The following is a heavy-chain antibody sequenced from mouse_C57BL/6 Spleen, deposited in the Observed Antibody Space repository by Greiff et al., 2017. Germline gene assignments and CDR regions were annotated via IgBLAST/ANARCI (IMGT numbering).Heavy chain of an antibody. V-gene: IGHV1-80*01. J-gene: IGHJ2*01. CDR3: ARANWDVRDYFDY. CDR2: IYPGDGDT. Sequence: QVQLQQSGAELVKPGASVKISCIASGYAFSSYWMNWVKQRPGKGLEWIGQIYPGDGDTNYNGKFKGKATLTADKSSSTAYMQLSSMTSEDAAVYFCARANWDVRDYFDYWGQGTTLTVSS. CDR1: GYAFSSYW. D-gene: IGHD4-1*01.